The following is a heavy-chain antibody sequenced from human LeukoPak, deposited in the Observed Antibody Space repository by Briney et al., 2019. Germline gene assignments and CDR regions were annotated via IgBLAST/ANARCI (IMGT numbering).Heavy chain of an antibody. Sequence: GGSLRLSCAASGFTFSSYAMHWVRQAPGKGLEWVAVISYGGSNKYYADSVKGRFTISRDNSKNTLYLEMNSLRPEDTAVYYCARDRRWLQYSDYWGQGTLVTVSS. CDR3: ARDRRWLQYSDY. V-gene: IGHV3-30*04. CDR1: GFTFSSYA. CDR2: ISYGGSNK. D-gene: IGHD5-24*01. J-gene: IGHJ4*02.